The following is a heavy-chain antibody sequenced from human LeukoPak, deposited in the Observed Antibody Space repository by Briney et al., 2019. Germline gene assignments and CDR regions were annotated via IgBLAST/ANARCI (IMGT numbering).Heavy chain of an antibody. D-gene: IGHD6-19*01. CDR1: GGSFSGYY. Sequence: SETLSLTCTVYGGSFSGYYWSWIRQPPGKGLEWMGEINHTGSTNYNPSLKSRVTISVDTSMNQFSLKLSSVTAADTAVYYCARHWQWLVRGWFDPWGQGTLVAVSS. V-gene: IGHV4-34*01. J-gene: IGHJ5*02. CDR3: ARHWQWLVRGWFDP. CDR2: INHTGST.